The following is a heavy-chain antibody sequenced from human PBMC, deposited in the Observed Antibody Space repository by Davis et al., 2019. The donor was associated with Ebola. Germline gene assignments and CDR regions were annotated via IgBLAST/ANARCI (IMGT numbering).Heavy chain of an antibody. D-gene: IGHD3-10*01. CDR3: ARATGGYYYYGMDV. J-gene: IGHJ6*02. CDR2: ISAYNGNT. Sequence: AASVKVSCKASGGTFSSYAISWVRQAPGQGLEWMGWISAYNGNTNYAQKLQGRVTMTTDTSTSTAYMELRSLRSDDTAVYYCARATGGYYYYGMDVWGQGTTVTVSS. V-gene: IGHV1-18*01. CDR1: GGTFSSYA.